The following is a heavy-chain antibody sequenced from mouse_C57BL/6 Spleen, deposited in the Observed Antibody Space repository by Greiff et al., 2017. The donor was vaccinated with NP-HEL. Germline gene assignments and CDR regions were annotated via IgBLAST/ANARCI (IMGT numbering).Heavy chain of an antibody. CDR2: IDPANGNT. Sequence: VQLQQSVAELVRPGASVKLSCTASGFNIKNTYMHWVKQRPEQGLEWIGRIDPANGNTKYAPKFQGKATITADTSSNTAYLQLSSLTSEDTAIYYCARGDFATTVVATSFDYWGQGTTLTVSS. J-gene: IGHJ2*01. CDR3: ARGDFATTVVATSFDY. D-gene: IGHD1-1*01. V-gene: IGHV14-3*01. CDR1: GFNIKNTY.